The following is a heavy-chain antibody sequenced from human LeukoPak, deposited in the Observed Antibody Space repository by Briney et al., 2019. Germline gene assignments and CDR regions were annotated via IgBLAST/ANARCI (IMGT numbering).Heavy chain of an antibody. Sequence: ASVKVSCKASGGTFISYAISWVRQAPGRGLEWMGGIIPIFGTANYAQKFQGRVTITADESTSTAYMELSSLRSEDTAVYYCARSPIAPRKYYYDSSGYLFDYWGQGTLVTVSS. CDR1: GGTFISYA. V-gene: IGHV1-69*13. D-gene: IGHD3-22*01. J-gene: IGHJ4*02. CDR3: ARSPIAPRKYYYDSSGYLFDY. CDR2: IIPIFGTA.